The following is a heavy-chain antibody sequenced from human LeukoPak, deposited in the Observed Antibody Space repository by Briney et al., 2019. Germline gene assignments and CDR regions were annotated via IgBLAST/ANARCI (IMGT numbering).Heavy chain of an antibody. CDR3: ARGPAYFDWPMDV. V-gene: IGHV4-34*01. Sequence: SETLSLTRAVYGGSFGSYYWSWIRQPPGQGLEWIGEVNRSGNSNYNPSLKSRVTISVDTSKNQFSLKLSSVTAADTAVYYCARGPAYFDWPMDVWGQGTTVTVSS. J-gene: IGHJ6*02. D-gene: IGHD3-9*01. CDR2: VNRSGNS. CDR1: GGSFGSYY.